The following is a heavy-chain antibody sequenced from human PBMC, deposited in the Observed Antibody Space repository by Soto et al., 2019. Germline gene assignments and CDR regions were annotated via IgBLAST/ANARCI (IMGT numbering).Heavy chain of an antibody. J-gene: IGHJ4*02. D-gene: IGHD1-26*01. CDR2: ISTSGANT. CDR3: VKGSTSSRPYFFDH. CDR1: GFTFTDHA. Sequence: PGGSLRLSCATSGFTFTDHAMSWVRQAPGKGLEWVAAISTSGANTYYAESVEGRFTISRDNPRKTLYLQMNNLRSDDTATYYCVKGSTSSRPYFFDHWGQGTLVTVSS. V-gene: IGHV3-23*01.